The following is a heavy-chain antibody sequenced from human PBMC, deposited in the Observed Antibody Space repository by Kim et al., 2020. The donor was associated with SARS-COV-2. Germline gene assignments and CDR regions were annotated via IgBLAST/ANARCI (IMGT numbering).Heavy chain of an antibody. J-gene: IGHJ6*01. D-gene: IGHD1-26*01. Sequence: SETLSLTCSVSGASINTFYWSWLRQAPGKGLEWIGYVFQSGRTKYNPSLKSRVTISLDTTKNQVSLTLKSVTAADTAIYFCARALGISGTDFHYFYGLDV. CDR2: VFQSGRT. V-gene: IGHV4-59*13. CDR1: GASINTFY. CDR3: ARALGISGTDFHYFYGLDV.